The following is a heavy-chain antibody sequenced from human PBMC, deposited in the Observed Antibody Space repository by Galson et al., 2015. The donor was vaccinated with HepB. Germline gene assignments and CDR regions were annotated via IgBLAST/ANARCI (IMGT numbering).Heavy chain of an antibody. V-gene: IGHV3-23*01. CDR2: ISGSGDNT. J-gene: IGHJ6*02. Sequence: SLRLSCAASGFTFSNYAMNWVRQAPGKGLEWVSGISGSGDNTFYADTVKDRFTISRDNSKNTLYLQMNSLRAEDTAVYYCAKGNHYYYYYGMDVWGQGTTVTGSS. D-gene: IGHD1-14*01. CDR1: GFTFSNYA. CDR3: AKGNHYYYYYGMDV.